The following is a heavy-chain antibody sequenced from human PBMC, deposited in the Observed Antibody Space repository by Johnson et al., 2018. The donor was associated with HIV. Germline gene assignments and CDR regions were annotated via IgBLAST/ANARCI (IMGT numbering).Heavy chain of an antibody. J-gene: IGHJ3*02. Sequence: VQLVESGGGVVQPGGSLRLSCAASGFTFSSYGMHWVRQAPGKGLEWVSFIRTKAYTGTAEYAASVEGRFSISRDNAKNSLYLQMNSLRAEDTALDYCARGHIHSSSWSLGAFDIWGQGTMVTVSS. CDR1: GFTFSSYG. D-gene: IGHD6-13*01. V-gene: IGHV3-71*04. CDR3: ARGHIHSSSWSLGAFDI. CDR2: IRTKAYTGTA.